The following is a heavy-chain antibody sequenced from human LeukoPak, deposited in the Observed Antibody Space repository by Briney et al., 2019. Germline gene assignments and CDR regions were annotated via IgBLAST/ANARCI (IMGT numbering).Heavy chain of an antibody. Sequence: ASVKVSCKASGYTFTSYGISWVRQAPGQGLEWMGWISAYNGNTNYAQKLQGRVTMTTDTSTSTAYMELRSLRSDDTAVYYCARDPPYYDFWSGYYEGSGYYYYMDVWGKGTTVTVSS. CDR1: GYTFTSYG. CDR3: ARDPPYYDFWSGYYEGSGYYYYMDV. CDR2: ISAYNGNT. D-gene: IGHD3-3*01. V-gene: IGHV1-18*01. J-gene: IGHJ6*03.